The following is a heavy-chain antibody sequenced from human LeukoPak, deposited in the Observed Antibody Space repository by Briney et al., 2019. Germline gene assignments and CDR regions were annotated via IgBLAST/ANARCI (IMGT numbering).Heavy chain of an antibody. D-gene: IGHD5-12*01. Sequence: GSLRLSCAASGFTFSSYAMHWVRQAPGKGLEWVAVISYDGSNKYYADSVKGRFTISRDNSKNTLYLQMNSLRAEDTAVYYCAKDFVVATIRGGLDYWGQGTLVTVSS. CDR2: ISYDGSNK. V-gene: IGHV3-30-3*01. CDR3: AKDFVVATIRGGLDY. CDR1: GFTFSSYA. J-gene: IGHJ4*02.